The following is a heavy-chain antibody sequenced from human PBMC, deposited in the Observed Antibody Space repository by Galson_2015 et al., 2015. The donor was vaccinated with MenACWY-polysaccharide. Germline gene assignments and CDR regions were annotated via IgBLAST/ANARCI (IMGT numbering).Heavy chain of an antibody. J-gene: IGHJ4*02. CDR2: MYSGGFT. Sequence: SLRLSCAASGFNVGGLYMSWVRQAPGKRPEWVSIMYSGGFTEYEDSVKGRFTISRDISKNTVYLQMNSLKVEDTAVYYCARGAQRFFDYWGQGRLVTVSA. CDR1: GFNVGGLY. CDR3: ARGAQRFFDY. V-gene: IGHV3-53*01.